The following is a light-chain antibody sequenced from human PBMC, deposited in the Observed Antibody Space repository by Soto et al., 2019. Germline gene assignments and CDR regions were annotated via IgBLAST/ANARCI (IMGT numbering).Light chain of an antibody. V-gene: IGLV2-14*03. CDR3: SSYTTSGTLV. J-gene: IGLJ3*02. CDR1: SGDVGGYNF. CDR2: DVS. Sequence: QSVLTQPASVSGSPGQSLTISCTGTSGDVGGYNFVSWYQQLPGKAPKLMIYDVSNRPSGVSNRFSGSKSGDTASLTISGLQAEDEADYYCSSYTTSGTLVFGGGTKLTVL.